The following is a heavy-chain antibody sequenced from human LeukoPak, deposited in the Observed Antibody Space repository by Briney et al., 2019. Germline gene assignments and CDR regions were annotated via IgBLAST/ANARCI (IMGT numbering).Heavy chain of an antibody. CDR3: ARHQVGVRN. J-gene: IGHJ4*02. CDR2: INHSGST. D-gene: IGHD3-16*01. V-gene: IGHV4-34*01. CDR1: GFTFSSYS. Sequence: PGGSLRLSCAASGFTFSSYSMNWIRQPPGKGLEWIGEINHSGSTNYNPSLKSRVTISVDTSKYQFSLKLSSVTAADTAVYYCARHQVGVRNWGQGTLVTVSS.